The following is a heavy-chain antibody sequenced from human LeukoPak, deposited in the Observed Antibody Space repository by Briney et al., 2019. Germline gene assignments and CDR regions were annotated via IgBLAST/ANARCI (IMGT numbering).Heavy chain of an antibody. CDR2: ISDSGGGT. CDR1: GFTFSSYV. Sequence: TGGSLRLSCAGSGFTFSSYVMNWVRQAPGKGLEWVSGISDSGGGTYYADSVKGRFTISRDNSKNTLYLQMNSLRAEDTAVYYCAKLPGRAADYWGQGTLVTVSS. J-gene: IGHJ4*02. CDR3: AKLPGRAADY. V-gene: IGHV3-23*01.